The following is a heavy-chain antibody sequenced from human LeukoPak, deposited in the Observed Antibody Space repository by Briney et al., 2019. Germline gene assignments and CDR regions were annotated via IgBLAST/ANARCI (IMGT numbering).Heavy chain of an antibody. D-gene: IGHD3-22*01. V-gene: IGHV3-20*04. CDR3: ARGYYDSSGYPVYFDY. CDR1: GFTFSSYA. J-gene: IGHJ4*02. Sequence: PGGSLRLSCAASGFTFSSYAMSWVRQAPGKGLEWVSGINWNGVSTGYADSVKGRFTISRDNAKNSLYLQMNSLRAEDTALYYCARGYYDSSGYPVYFDYWGQGTMVTVSS. CDR2: INWNGVST.